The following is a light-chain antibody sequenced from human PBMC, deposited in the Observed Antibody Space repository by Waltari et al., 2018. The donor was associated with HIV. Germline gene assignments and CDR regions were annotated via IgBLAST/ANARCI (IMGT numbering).Light chain of an antibody. CDR3: QQYGSSLYT. CDR1: QSVGSSD. CDR2: GAS. Sequence: EIVLTQSPGTLSLSPGERATLSCRASQSVGSSDLAWYQQNPGQAPRLLIYGASSRATGIPDRFSGSGSGTDFTLTISRLEPEYFAVYYCQQYGSSLYTFGQGTKLEIK. V-gene: IGKV3-20*01. J-gene: IGKJ2*01.